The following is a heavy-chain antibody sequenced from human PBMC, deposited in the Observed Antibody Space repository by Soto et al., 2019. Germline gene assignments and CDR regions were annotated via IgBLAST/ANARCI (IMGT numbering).Heavy chain of an antibody. J-gene: IGHJ4*02. V-gene: IGHV4-39*01. CDR1: GGSISSSSYY. Sequence: QLQLQESGPGLVKPSETLSLTCTVSGGSISSSSYYWGWIRQPPGKGLEWIGSIYYSGSTYYNPSLKSRVTISVDTSKNQFSLKLSSVTAADTAVYYCARHSDDYGDYEIDYWGQGTLVTVSS. CDR2: IYYSGST. D-gene: IGHD4-17*01. CDR3: ARHSDDYGDYEIDY.